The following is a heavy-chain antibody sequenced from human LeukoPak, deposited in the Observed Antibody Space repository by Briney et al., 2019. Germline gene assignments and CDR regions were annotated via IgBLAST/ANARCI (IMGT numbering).Heavy chain of an antibody. V-gene: IGHV4-4*07. CDR1: GGSISSYY. J-gene: IGHJ4*02. Sequence: SETLSLTCTVSGGSISSYYWSWIRQPAGKGLEWIGRIYTSGSTNYNPSLKSRDTISVDKSKNQFSLKLSSVTAADTAVYYCATTRVGFSYFDYWGQGTLVTVSS. CDR2: IYTSGST. D-gene: IGHD1-26*01. CDR3: ATTRVGFSYFDY.